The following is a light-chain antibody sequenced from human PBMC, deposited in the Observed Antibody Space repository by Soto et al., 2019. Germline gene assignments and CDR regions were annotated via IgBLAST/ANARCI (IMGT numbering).Light chain of an antibody. CDR3: QQYGTPPYT. Sequence: EIVMTQSPATLSVSPGERATLSCRASQSVSSNLAWYQQKPGQAPRLLIYGASTRATGIPARFSGSGSGTEFTLTISRLEPEDFAVYYCQQYGTPPYTFGRGTKVDIK. CDR1: QSVSSN. J-gene: IGKJ2*01. V-gene: IGKV3D-15*01. CDR2: GAS.